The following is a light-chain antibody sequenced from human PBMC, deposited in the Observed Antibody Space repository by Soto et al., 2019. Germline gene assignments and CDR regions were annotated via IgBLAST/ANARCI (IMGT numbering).Light chain of an antibody. Sequence: QSALTQPASVSGSPGHSITISRTGTSSDVGGYNYVSWYQQHPGKAPKLMIYEVRNRPSGVSNRFSGYKSGNTAALTIYGLRAEDEADYYCSSYTSDSTPYVFGTGTEVTV. CDR3: SSYTSDSTPYV. J-gene: IGLJ1*01. CDR2: EVR. CDR1: SSDVGGYNY. V-gene: IGLV2-14*01.